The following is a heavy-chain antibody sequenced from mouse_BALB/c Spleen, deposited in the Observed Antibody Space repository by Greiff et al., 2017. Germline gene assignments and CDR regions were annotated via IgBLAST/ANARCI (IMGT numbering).Heavy chain of an antibody. CDR3: ARGGYGNYFDY. J-gene: IGHJ2*01. CDR1: GFTFSDYY. V-gene: IGHV5-4*02. CDR2: ISDGGSYT. Sequence: EVKLMESGGGLVKPGGSLKLSCAASGFTFSDYYMYWVRQTPEKRLEWVATISDGGSYTYYPDSVKGRFTISRDNPKNTLFLQMTSLRSEDTAMYYCARGGYGNYFDYWGQGTTLTVSS. D-gene: IGHD2-10*02.